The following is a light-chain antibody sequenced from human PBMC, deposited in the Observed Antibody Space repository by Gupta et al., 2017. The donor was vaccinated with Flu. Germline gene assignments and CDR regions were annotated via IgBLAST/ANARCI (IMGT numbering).Light chain of an antibody. CDR1: SGSGSTNDY. Sequence: TVTLTCGLNSGSGSTNDYPSWYQQAPGQAPRSLMFATTARSTGVPDRFSGSILGNKAALTIAGAQADDEADYYCVLYMGSGISVFGGGTRLT. CDR3: VLYMGSGISV. CDR2: ATT. J-gene: IGLJ3*02. V-gene: IGLV8-61*01.